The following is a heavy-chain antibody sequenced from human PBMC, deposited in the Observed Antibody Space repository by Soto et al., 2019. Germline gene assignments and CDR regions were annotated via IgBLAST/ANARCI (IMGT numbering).Heavy chain of an antibody. CDR2: ISGSGGST. V-gene: IGHV3-23*01. CDR1: GFPFSRYA. J-gene: IGHJ6*02. D-gene: IGHD3-3*01. CDR3: AKGSITIFGVVIITLPYYYYYGMDV. Sequence: GGSLRLSCEASGFPFSRYAMSWVRQAPGKGLEWVSAISGSGGSTYYADSVKGRFTISRDNSKNTLYLQMNSLRAEDTAVYYCAKGSITIFGVVIITLPYYYYYGMDVWGQGTTVTVSS.